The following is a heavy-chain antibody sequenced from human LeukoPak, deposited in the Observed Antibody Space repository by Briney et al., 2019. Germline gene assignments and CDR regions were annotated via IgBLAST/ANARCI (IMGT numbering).Heavy chain of an antibody. CDR1: GFTFSSYA. V-gene: IGHV3-23*01. CDR3: AKELRYFDWLPLNYYYGMDV. J-gene: IGHJ6*02. Sequence: PGGSLRLSCAASGFTFSSYAMSWVRQAPGKGLEWVSAISGSGGSTYYADSVKGRFTISRDNSKNTLYLQMNSLRAEDTAVYYCAKELRYFDWLPLNYYYGMDVWGQGTTVTVSS. CDR2: ISGSGGST. D-gene: IGHD3-9*01.